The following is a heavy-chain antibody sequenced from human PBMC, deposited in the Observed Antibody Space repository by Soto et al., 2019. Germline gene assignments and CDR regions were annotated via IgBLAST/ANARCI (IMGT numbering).Heavy chain of an antibody. CDR3: ARQGCSGGSCYGDNWFDP. J-gene: IGHJ5*02. V-gene: IGHV5-51*01. D-gene: IGHD2-15*01. CDR2: IYPGDSDT. Sequence: GESLKISCKGSGYSFTSYWIGWVRQMPGKGLEWMGIIYPGDSDTRYSPSFQVQVTISADRSISTAYLQWSSLKASDTAMYYCARQGCSGGSCYGDNWFDPWGQGTLVTVSS. CDR1: GYSFTSYW.